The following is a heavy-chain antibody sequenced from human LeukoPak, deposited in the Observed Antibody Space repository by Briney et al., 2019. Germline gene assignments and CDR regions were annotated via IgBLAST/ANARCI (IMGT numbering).Heavy chain of an antibody. Sequence: GGSLRLSCVASGFTFSSYAMNWVRQAPGKGLEWVSGIGGAGRSTYYADSAKGRFTISRDNSKNTLYLQVNSLRPEDTAVYYCARRVAWYFDYWGQGSLVTVSS. V-gene: IGHV3-23*01. CDR1: GFTFSSYA. J-gene: IGHJ4*02. CDR3: ARRVAWYFDY. CDR2: IGGAGRST.